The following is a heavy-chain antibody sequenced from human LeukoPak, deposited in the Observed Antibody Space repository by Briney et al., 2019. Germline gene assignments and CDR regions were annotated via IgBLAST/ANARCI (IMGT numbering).Heavy chain of an antibody. CDR2: INGYNGNT. CDR3: ARDIGDTSGYYRYYFDY. Sequence: ASVKVSCKACVYTFTRYGISWVRQAPGQGLEWMGWINGYNGNTNNPQNLQGRVTITTDTSTSTAYMELRSLRSDDTAVYYCARDIGDTSGYYRYYFDYWGQGTLVSVSA. J-gene: IGHJ4*02. CDR1: VYTFTRYG. V-gene: IGHV1-18*01. D-gene: IGHD3-22*01.